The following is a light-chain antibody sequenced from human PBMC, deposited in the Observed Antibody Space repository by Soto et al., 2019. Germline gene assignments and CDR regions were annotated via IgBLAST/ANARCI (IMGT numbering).Light chain of an antibody. CDR3: CSYAGSYTWG. CDR1: SSDVGGYNY. V-gene: IGLV2-11*01. CDR2: DVS. J-gene: IGLJ2*01. Sequence: QSALTQPRSVSGSPGQSVTISCTGTSSDVGGYNYVSWYQQHPGKAPKLMIYDVSKRPSGVPDRFSGSKSGNTASLTISGLQAEDEADHYCCSYAGSYTWGFGGGTKVTVL.